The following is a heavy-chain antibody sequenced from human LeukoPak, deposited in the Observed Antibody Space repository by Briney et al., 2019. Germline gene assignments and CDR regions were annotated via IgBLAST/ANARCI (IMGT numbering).Heavy chain of an antibody. CDR1: GYTFTGYY. CDR2: INPNSGGT. CDR3: AREGSDSSSWYKANYYGMDV. V-gene: IGHV1-2*04. J-gene: IGHJ6*02. D-gene: IGHD6-13*01. Sequence: ASVKVSCKASGYTFTGYYMHWVRQAPGQGLEWMGWINPNSGGTNYAQKFQGWVTMTRDTSISTAYMELSRLRSDDTAVYYCAREGSDSSSWYKANYYGMDVWGQGTTVTVSS.